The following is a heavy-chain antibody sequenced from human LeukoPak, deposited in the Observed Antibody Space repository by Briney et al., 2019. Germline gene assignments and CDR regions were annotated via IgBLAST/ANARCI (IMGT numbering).Heavy chain of an antibody. D-gene: IGHD6-6*01. J-gene: IGHJ4*02. CDR3: AREGAARRRGSDY. CDR1: GGSISTYC. Sequence: PSETLSLTCTVSGGSISTYCWSWIRQPAGKGLEWIGHICTSGSTNYNPSLKSRVAMSVDTSNNEFSLKLNSVTAADTAVYYCAREGAARRRGSDYWGQGTLVTVSS. CDR2: ICTSGST. V-gene: IGHV4-4*07.